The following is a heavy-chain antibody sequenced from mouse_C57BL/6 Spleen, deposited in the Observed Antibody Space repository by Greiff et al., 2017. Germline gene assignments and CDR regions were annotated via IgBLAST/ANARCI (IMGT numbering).Heavy chain of an antibody. J-gene: IGHJ4*01. Sequence: VQLQQSGTVLARPGASVKMSCKTSGYTFTSYWMHWVKQRPGQGLEWIGAIYPGNSDTSYNQKFKGKAKLTAVTSASTASMELSSLTNEDSAVYYSTSGVATDAMDYWGQGTSVTVSS. CDR2: IYPGNSDT. CDR1: GYTFTSYW. D-gene: IGHD1-1*01. CDR3: TSGVATDAMDY. V-gene: IGHV1-5*01.